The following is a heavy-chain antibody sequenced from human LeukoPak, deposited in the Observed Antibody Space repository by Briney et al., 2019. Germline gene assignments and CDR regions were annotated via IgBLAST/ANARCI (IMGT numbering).Heavy chain of an antibody. D-gene: IGHD3-9*01. V-gene: IGHV1-46*01. CDR3: ASSSKAYPDYDILTGYYKGHWFDP. J-gene: IGHJ5*02. CDR2: INPSGGST. CDR1: GYTFTSYY. Sequence: ASVKVSCKTSGYTFTSYYIHWVRLAPGQGLEWMGVINPSGGSTNYTQKFQGRVTMTRDTSTSTVYMELSSLRSEDTAVYYCASSSKAYPDYDILTGYYKGHWFDPWGQGTLATVSS.